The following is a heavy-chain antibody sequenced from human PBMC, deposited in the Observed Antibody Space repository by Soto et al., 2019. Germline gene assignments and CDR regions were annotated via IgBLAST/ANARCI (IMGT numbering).Heavy chain of an antibody. J-gene: IGHJ4*02. V-gene: IGHV4-31*02. D-gene: IGHD2-21*02. CDR3: ARGYGGNSDFYY. Sequence: LCGGSIRSGGYYWSSIRQHPGKGLEWIGYIYYSGSTYYNPSLKSRVTISVDTSKNQFSLKLSSVTAADTAVYYCARGYGGNSDFYYWGQGTLVTVSS. CDR1: GGSIRSGGYY. CDR2: IYYSGST.